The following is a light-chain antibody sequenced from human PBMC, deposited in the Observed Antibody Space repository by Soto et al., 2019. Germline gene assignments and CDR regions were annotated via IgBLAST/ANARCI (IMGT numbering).Light chain of an antibody. Sequence: AIRMTQSPSSFSASTGDRVTITCRASQGISSHLAWYQVKPGKAPRLLIYTASYLESGVPSRFSGSGSGTVFTFPISPRRSGDFEVYYCQQYGSHPLIFGGGTKVEIK. CDR3: QQYGSHPLI. J-gene: IGKJ4*01. V-gene: IGKV1-8*01. CDR1: QGISSH. CDR2: TAS.